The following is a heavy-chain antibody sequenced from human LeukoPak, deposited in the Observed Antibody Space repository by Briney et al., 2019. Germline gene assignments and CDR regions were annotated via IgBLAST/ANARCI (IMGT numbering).Heavy chain of an antibody. CDR2: INHSGST. J-gene: IGHJ5*02. CDR3: ARGLPYSSGWSGVSRWFDP. CDR1: GGSFSGYY. Sequence: PSETLSLTCAVYGGSFSGYYWSWIRQPPGKGLEWTGEINHSGSTNYNPSLKSRVTISVDTSKNQFSLKLSSVTAADTAVYYCARGLPYSSGWSGVSRWFDPWGREPWSPSPQ. V-gene: IGHV4-34*01. D-gene: IGHD6-19*01.